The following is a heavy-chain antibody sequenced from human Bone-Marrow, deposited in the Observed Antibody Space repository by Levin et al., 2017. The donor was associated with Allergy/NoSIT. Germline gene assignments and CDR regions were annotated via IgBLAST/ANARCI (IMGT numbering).Heavy chain of an antibody. CDR1: GGSIYTPNSF. J-gene: IGHJ5*02. D-gene: IGHD1-20*01. V-gene: IGHV4-39*01. CDR2: TYYTGST. Sequence: SQTLSLTCTVSGGSIYTPNSFWAWVRQPPGKGLEWIGTTYYTGSTYYNPSLQSRVTMSVDTSKNQFFLNLNSVNAADTAVYFCARLPSLTGRAWFDPWGQGTLVTVSS. CDR3: ARLPSLTGRAWFDP.